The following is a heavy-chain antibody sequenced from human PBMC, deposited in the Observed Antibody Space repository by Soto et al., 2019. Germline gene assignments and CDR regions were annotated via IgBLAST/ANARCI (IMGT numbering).Heavy chain of an antibody. CDR2: IYGGGNGP. CDR3: AKMEGMDPWAYSFDY. J-gene: IGHJ4*02. D-gene: IGHD2-2*03. CDR1: GFTFSDFA. Sequence: EVQVLESGGGLVQPGGSLRLSCAATGFTFSDFAMSWVRQAPGKGLEWVSRIYGGGNGPHYADSVKGRVTISRDNSKNTFYLQMNRRRAEDTAVYYCAKMEGMDPWAYSFDYWGQGTLVTVSS. V-gene: IGHV3-23*01.